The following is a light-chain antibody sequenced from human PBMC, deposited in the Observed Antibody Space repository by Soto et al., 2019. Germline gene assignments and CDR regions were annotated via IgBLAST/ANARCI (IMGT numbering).Light chain of an antibody. J-gene: IGLJ2*01. CDR1: SGYSNYK. CDR2: VGTGGIVG. CDR3: GADHGSGSKFVVV. Sequence: QSVLTQSPSASASLGASVTLTCTLSSGYSNYKVDWYQQRPGKGPRFVMRVGTGGIVGSKGDGIPDRFSVLGSGLNRFLIIKNIQEEDESDYHCGADHGSGSKFVVVFGGGTKLTVL. V-gene: IGLV9-49*01.